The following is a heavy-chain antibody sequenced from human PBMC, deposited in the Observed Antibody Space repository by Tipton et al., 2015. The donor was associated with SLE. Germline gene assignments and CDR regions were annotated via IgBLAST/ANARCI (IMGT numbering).Heavy chain of an antibody. D-gene: IGHD3-10*01. Sequence: TLSLTCTVSGYSISPYYWSWIRQTPGKGLEWIGYIHSSGTTNYSPSLNSRVTMSVDTSKNQFSLRLTSVTAADSAVYYCAREVYGRFPIWGQGALVTVPS. CDR3: AREVYGRFPI. CDR2: IHSSGTT. CDR1: GYSISPYY. J-gene: IGHJ4*02. V-gene: IGHV4-59*01.